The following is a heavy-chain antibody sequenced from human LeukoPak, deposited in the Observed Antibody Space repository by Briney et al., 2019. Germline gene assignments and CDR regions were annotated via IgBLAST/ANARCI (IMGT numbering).Heavy chain of an antibody. CDR2: ISSSGSTI. J-gene: IGHJ6*02. Sequence: GGSLRLSCAASGFTFSDYYMSWIRQAPGKGLEWVSYISSSGSTIYYADSVKGRFTISRDNAKNSLYLQMNSLRAEDTAVYYCARVAVYYYDSSGPREGFYYYYGMDVWGQGTTVTVSS. V-gene: IGHV3-11*01. CDR1: GFTFSDYY. D-gene: IGHD3-22*01. CDR3: ARVAVYYYDSSGPREGFYYYYGMDV.